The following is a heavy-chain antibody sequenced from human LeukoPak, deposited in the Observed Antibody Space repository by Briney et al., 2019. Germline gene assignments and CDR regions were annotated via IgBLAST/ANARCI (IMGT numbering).Heavy chain of an antibody. V-gene: IGHV3-30*02. CDR1: GFTFSSYG. CDR3: ARLDFYGSGRTYYYLYNMDI. CDR2: IRYDGSNK. J-gene: IGHJ6*03. Sequence: GGSLRLSCAASGFTFSSYGMHWVRQAPGKGLEWVAFIRYDGSNKYYADSVKGRFTISRDNSKNTLYLQMNSLRAEDTAVYYCARLDFYGSGRTYYYLYNMDIWGQGTAVTISS. D-gene: IGHD3-10*01.